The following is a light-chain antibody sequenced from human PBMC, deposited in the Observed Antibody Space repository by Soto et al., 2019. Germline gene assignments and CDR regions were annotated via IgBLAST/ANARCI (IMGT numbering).Light chain of an antibody. CDR3: QQYTDFQYT. J-gene: IGKJ2*01. CDR2: KAT. V-gene: IGKV1-5*03. CDR1: QSIGSG. Sequence: DIQMTQSPSTLSASVGDGVTITCRASQSIGSGLAWYQQRPGKAPKLLIYKATTLQTGVPSRFSGSGSGTDFSLTISSLQPVDSATYYCQQYTDFQYTFGQGTKVEI.